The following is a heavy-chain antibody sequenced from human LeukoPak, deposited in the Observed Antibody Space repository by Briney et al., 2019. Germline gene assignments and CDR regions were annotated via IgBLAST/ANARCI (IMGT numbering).Heavy chain of an antibody. Sequence: PGGSLRLSCAASGFTFSSYDMHWVRQATGKGLEWVSAIGTAGDTYYPGSVKGRFTISRENAKNSLYLQMNSLRAGDTAVYYCARGAPEHYDMDYWGQGTLVTVSS. CDR3: ARGAPEHYDMDY. CDR2: IGTAGDT. V-gene: IGHV3-13*01. CDR1: GFTFSSYD. J-gene: IGHJ4*02. D-gene: IGHD3-9*01.